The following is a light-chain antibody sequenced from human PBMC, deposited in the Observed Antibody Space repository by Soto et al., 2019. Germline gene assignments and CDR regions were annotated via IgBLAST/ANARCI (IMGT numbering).Light chain of an antibody. CDR2: EVS. V-gene: IGLV2-8*01. CDR1: SSDVGANNY. J-gene: IGLJ2*01. CDR3: SSKKI. Sequence: QSALTQPPSASGSPGQSVTISCTGTSSDVGANNYVSWYQQHPGTAPKLMIYEVSQRPSGVPDRFSGSKSGNTASLTVSGLQAVDEADYYCSSKKIFGGGTKLTV.